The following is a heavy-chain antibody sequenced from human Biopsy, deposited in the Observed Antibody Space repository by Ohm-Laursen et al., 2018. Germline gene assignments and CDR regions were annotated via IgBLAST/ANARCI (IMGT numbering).Heavy chain of an antibody. J-gene: IGHJ5*02. CDR3: ARRYCSSTSCSPPFYSWFDP. D-gene: IGHD2-2*01. V-gene: IGHV1-69*13. Sequence: SVKVSCQASGGTFSSYAISWVRQAPGQGPEWMGGIIPIFETIDYAPKFQDRVTITADESTRTAYMELSSLKSEDTAVYYCARRYCSSTSCSPPFYSWFDPWGQGTLVTVSS. CDR2: IIPIFETI. CDR1: GGTFSSYA.